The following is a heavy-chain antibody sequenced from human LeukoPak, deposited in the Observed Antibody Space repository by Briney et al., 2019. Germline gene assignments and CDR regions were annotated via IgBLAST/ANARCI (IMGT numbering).Heavy chain of an antibody. CDR2: ISSSSSTI. V-gene: IGHV3-48*01. D-gene: IGHD3-22*01. Sequence: GGSLRLSCAASGFTFSSYSMNWVRQAPGKGLERVSYISSSSSTIYYADSVKGRSTISRDNAKNSLYLQMNSLRAEDTAVYYCARDRGDSSGYSPEYFDYWGQGTLVTVSS. CDR1: GFTFSSYS. CDR3: ARDRGDSSGYSPEYFDY. J-gene: IGHJ4*02.